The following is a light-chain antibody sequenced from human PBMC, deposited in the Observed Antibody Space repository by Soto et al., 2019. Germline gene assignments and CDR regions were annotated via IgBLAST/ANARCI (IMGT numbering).Light chain of an antibody. CDR1: SSDVGGYNY. CDR2: EVS. Sequence: QSALTQPASVSGSPGQSITISCTGTSSDVGGYNYVSWYQQHPGKAPKLMIYEVSNRPSGVSNRFSGSKSGNTASLTISGLQAEVEDDDYCSSYTSSSTLVFGTGSKVTV. V-gene: IGLV2-14*01. CDR3: SSYTSSSTLV. J-gene: IGLJ1*01.